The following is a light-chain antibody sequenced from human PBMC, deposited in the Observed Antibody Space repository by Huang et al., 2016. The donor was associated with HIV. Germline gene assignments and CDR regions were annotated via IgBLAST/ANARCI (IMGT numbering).Light chain of an antibody. CDR2: GAS. V-gene: IGKV3-15*01. J-gene: IGKJ2*01. CDR1: QNVDRK. Sequence: EIVMTQSPATLSVSPGESATLSCRASQNVDRKLAWYQHKPGQAPRLLISGASSRATYVPARFSGSGSGTEFTLTISNLQSEDFAVYYCQQYDSWPPYIFGQGTKVEIK. CDR3: QQYDSWPPYI.